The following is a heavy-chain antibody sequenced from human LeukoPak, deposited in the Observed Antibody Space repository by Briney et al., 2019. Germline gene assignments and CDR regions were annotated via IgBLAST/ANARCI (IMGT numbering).Heavy chain of an antibody. CDR1: GFTVSSNY. Sequence: PGGSLRLSCAASGFTVSSNYMSGVRQAPGKGREWGSVIYSGGSTYYADSVKGRFTISRDNSKNTLYLQMNSLRAEDTAVYYCARDSAATVIPLFDYWGQGTLVTVSS. CDR2: IYSGGST. D-gene: IGHD4-11*01. V-gene: IGHV3-66*02. CDR3: ARDSAATVIPLFDY. J-gene: IGHJ4*02.